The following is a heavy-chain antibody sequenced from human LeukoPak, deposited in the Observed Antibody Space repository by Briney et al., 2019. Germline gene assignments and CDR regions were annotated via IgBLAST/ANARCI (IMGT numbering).Heavy chain of an antibody. CDR3: ARYYAPSRGPDY. J-gene: IGHJ4*02. CDR1: SASISSSPYF. V-gene: IGHV4-39*07. D-gene: IGHD3-10*01. CDR2: ISYSGST. Sequence: SETLSLTCTVSSASISSSPYFWGWIRQSPGTGLEWIGSISYSGSTYYNPSLKSRVTISVDTSKNQFSLKLSSVTAADTAVYYCARYYAPSRGPDYWGQGTLVTVSS.